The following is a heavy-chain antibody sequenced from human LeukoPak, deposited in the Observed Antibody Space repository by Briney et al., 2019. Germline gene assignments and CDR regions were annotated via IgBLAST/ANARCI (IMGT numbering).Heavy chain of an antibody. CDR2: INPSGGST. J-gene: IGHJ4*02. D-gene: IGHD4-23*01. CDR3: ARTLTTVVTWYYFDY. Sequence: GASVKVSCKASGYTFTSYYMHWVRQPPGQGLEWMGIINPSGGSTSYAQKFQGRVTMTRDTSTSTVYMELSSLRSEDTAVYYCARTLTTVVTWYYFDYWGQGTLVTVSS. V-gene: IGHV1-46*01. CDR1: GYTFTSYY.